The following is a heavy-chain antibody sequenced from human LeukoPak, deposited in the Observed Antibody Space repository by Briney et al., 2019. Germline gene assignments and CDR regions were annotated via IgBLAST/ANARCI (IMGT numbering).Heavy chain of an antibody. Sequence: SETLSLTCIVSGGSISGYYWSWIRQLAGKGLEWIGRIYTSGSTNHNPSLKSRVTMSVDTSKNQFSLKLSSVTAADTAVYYCASSSSSQQYGMDVWGQGTTVTVSS. CDR3: ASSSSSQQYGMDV. CDR1: GGSISGYY. J-gene: IGHJ6*02. V-gene: IGHV4-4*07. D-gene: IGHD6-6*01. CDR2: IYTSGST.